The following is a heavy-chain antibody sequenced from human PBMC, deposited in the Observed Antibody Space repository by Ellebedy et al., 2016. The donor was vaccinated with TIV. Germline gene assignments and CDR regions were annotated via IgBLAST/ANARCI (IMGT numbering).Heavy chain of an antibody. V-gene: IGHV3-48*01. J-gene: IGHJ4*02. CDR1: GFTFSSYS. CDR3: ARDAMIWIFDS. Sequence: GESLKISCAASGFTFSSYSMNWVRQAPGKGLEWVSYIGNSDTKYYADTVRGRFTISRDKAKKSVYLQMNSLRVEDTGVYYCARDAMIWIFDSWGQGTLGTVSS. CDR2: IGNSDTK. D-gene: IGHD3-22*01.